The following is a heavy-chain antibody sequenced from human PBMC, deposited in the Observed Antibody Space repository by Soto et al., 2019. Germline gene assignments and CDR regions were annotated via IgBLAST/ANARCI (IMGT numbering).Heavy chain of an antibody. CDR3: ARGRGGRLAGAFGRYHYYGMEV. V-gene: IGHV4-34*01. D-gene: IGHD6-19*01. CDR2: INHSGST. J-gene: IGHJ6*02. Sequence: WILKNTGKALEWIGEINHSGSTNYYPPLKSRVTISVDTSKKQFSLKLNSVTAADTAVFYCARGRGGRLAGAFGRYHYYGMEVWGHGSTVTV.